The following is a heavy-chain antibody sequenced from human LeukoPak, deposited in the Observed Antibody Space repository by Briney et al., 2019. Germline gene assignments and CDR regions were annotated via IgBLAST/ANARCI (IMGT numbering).Heavy chain of an antibody. J-gene: IGHJ4*02. Sequence: SETLSLTCTVSGGSISSDYWSWIRQPPGKGLEWIGYIYYSGSTNYNPSLKSRVTISVDTSKNQFSLKLSSVTAADTAVYYCARGGPYSSGWYYFDYWGQGTLVTVSS. V-gene: IGHV4-59*01. CDR2: IYYSGST. CDR3: ARGGPYSSGWYYFDY. D-gene: IGHD6-19*01. CDR1: GGSISSDY.